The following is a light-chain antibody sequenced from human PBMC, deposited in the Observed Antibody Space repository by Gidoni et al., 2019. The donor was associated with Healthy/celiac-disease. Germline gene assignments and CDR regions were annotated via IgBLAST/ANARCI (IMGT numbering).Light chain of an antibody. CDR1: QCISSY. CDR3: QQLNSYPRGAT. V-gene: IGKV1-9*01. J-gene: IGKJ3*01. Sequence: DSQLTQAPSFLASSVGDRVTITCRASQCISSYLAWYQQKPVKAPKLLMYAASTLQSGVPSRFTGSGSGTEFTLTIISLHPEDFATYFCQQLNSYPRGATFGPWTKVDIK. CDR2: AAS.